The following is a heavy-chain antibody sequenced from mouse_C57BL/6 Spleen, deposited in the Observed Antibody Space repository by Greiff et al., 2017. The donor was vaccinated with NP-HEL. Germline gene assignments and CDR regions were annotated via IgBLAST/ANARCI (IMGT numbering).Heavy chain of an antibody. CDR3: ARGDYYGSSYVDY. D-gene: IGHD1-1*01. J-gene: IGHJ2*01. CDR2: IYPGDGDT. CDR1: GYAFSSSW. Sequence: QVQLKQSGPELVKPGASVKISCKASGYAFSSSWMNWVKQRPGKGLEWIGRIYPGDGDTNYNGKFKGKATLTADKSSSTAYMQLSSLTSEDSAVYFCARGDYYGSSYVDYWGQGTTLTVSS. V-gene: IGHV1-82*01.